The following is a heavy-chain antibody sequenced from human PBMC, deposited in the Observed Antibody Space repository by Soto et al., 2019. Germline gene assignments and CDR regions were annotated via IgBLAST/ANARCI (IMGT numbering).Heavy chain of an antibody. V-gene: IGHV4-30-4*01. CDR3: ARIDYYDSSGYRYGPYYFDY. CDR2: IYYSGST. Sequence: SETLSLTCTVSGGSISSGDYYWSWIRQPPGKGLEWIGYIYYSGSTYYNPSLKSRVTISVDTSKNQFSLKLSSVTAADTAVYYCARIDYYDSSGYRYGPYYFDYWGQGTLVTVSS. J-gene: IGHJ4*02. CDR1: GGSISSGDYY. D-gene: IGHD3-22*01.